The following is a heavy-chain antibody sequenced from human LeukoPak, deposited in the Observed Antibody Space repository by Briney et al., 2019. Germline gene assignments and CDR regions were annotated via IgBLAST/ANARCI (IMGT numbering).Heavy chain of an antibody. Sequence: PGGTLRLSCAASGFTFSSYAMSWVRQAPGKGLEWVSAISGSGGSTYYADSVKGRFTISRDNSKNTLYLHMNSPRAEDTAVYYCANSPDGAFDYWGQGTLVTVSS. CDR1: GFTFSSYA. V-gene: IGHV3-23*01. CDR3: ANSPDGAFDY. CDR2: ISGSGGST. J-gene: IGHJ4*02.